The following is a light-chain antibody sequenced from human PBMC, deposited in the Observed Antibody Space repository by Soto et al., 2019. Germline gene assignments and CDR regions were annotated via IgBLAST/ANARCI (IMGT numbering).Light chain of an antibody. V-gene: IGLV1-51*01. CDR2: DNN. CDR3: GTWYRGRSAVV. J-gene: IGLJ2*01. Sequence: QSLLTQPPSVSGAPGQKVTISCSGSSSNIGNNYVSWYQQLPGTAPKLLIYDNNKRRSGIPDRFSGCKSGTSATLGITGLQTGEDADYYCGTWYRGRSAVVFGGGTKLTVL. CDR1: SSNIGNNY.